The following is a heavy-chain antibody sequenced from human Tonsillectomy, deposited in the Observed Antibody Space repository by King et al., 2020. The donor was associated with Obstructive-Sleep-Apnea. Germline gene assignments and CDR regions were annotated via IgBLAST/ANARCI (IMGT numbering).Heavy chain of an antibody. CDR1: GGSISSSSYY. CDR3: ARLVLDIVVTCFDY. CDR2: IYYSGST. V-gene: IGHV4-39*01. Sequence: QLQESGPGLVKPSETLSLTCTVSGGSISSSSYYWGWIRQPPGKGLEWIGSIYYSGSTYYNPSLKSRVTISVDTSKNQFSLELSTVTAADPAVYYCARLVLDIVVTCFDYWGQGTLVTVSS. D-gene: IGHD5-12*01. J-gene: IGHJ4*02.